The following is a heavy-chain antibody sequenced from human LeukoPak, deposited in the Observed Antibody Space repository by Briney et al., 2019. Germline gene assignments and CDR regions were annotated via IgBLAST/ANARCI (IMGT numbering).Heavy chain of an antibody. D-gene: IGHD6-19*01. V-gene: IGHV3-23*01. J-gene: IGHJ6*03. CDR1: GFTFSTYG. Sequence: GGSLRLSCAASGFTFSTYGINWVRQAPGKGLEWVSTISGSGGSTYYADSVKGRFTISRDNSKNTLYLQMNSLRAEDTAVYYCAKRSSGWYCDYMDVWGKGTTVTISS. CDR3: AKRSSGWYCDYMDV. CDR2: ISGSGGST.